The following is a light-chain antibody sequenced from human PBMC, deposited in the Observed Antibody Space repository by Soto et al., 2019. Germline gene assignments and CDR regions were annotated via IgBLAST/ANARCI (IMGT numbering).Light chain of an antibody. CDR2: DAS. CDR3: QQYKSYKT. J-gene: IGKJ1*01. V-gene: IGKV1-5*01. CDR1: QTISSG. Sequence: DIPMTQSPSTLSASVGDRVTSTCRASQTISSGLAWYQQKPGKAPKVLIYDASTLESGVPSRFSGSGSGTEFTLTISSLQPDDFATYYCQQYKSYKTFGQGTKVEIQ.